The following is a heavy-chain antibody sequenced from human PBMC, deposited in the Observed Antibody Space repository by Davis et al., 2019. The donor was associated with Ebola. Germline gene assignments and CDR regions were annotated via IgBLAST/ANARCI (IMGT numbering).Heavy chain of an antibody. V-gene: IGHV4-34*01. Sequence: MPSETLSLTCAVYGGSFSGYYWSWIRQPPGKGLEWIGEINHSGSTNYNPSLKSRVTISVDTSKNQFSLKLSPVTAADTAVYYCARATTVPLNWFDPWGQGTLVTVSS. CDR2: INHSGST. J-gene: IGHJ5*02. CDR3: ARATTVPLNWFDP. CDR1: GGSFSGYY. D-gene: IGHD4-17*01.